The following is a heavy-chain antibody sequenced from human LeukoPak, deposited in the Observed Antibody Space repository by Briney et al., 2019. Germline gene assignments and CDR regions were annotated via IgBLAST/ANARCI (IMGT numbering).Heavy chain of an antibody. J-gene: IGHJ5*02. Sequence: NPSETLSLTCTVSGYSISSGYYWAWIRQPPGKGLEWIGTVYRSGSTSYNPSLKSRLTISVDTSNNQFSLNLTSVTAADTAVYYCARDRGSNWYLGWFDPWGQGTLVTVSS. D-gene: IGHD6-13*01. CDR2: VYRSGST. CDR3: ARDRGSNWYLGWFDP. V-gene: IGHV4-38-2*02. CDR1: GYSISSGYY.